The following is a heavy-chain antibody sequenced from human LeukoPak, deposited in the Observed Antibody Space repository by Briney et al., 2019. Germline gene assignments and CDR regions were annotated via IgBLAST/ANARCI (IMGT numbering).Heavy chain of an antibody. CDR2: IYYSGST. V-gene: IGHV4-59*01. CDR1: GGSISSYY. J-gene: IGHJ4*02. CDR3: ARFNRGYSYGPSFDY. Sequence: SETLSLTCTVSGGSISSYYWSWIRQPPGKGLEWIGYIYYSGSTNYNPSLKSRVTISVDTSKNQFSLKLSSVTAADTAVYYCARFNRGYSYGPSFDYWGQGTLVTVSS. D-gene: IGHD5-18*01.